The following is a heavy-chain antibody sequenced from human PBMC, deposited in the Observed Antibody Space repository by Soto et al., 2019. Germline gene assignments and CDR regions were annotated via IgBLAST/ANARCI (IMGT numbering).Heavy chain of an antibody. CDR1: GFSLSTSGVG. Sequence: QITLKESGPTLVKVTQTLTLTRTFSGFSLSTSGVGVAWSRQPPGKALEWLALIYWDDDNRYSPSLKSKLTITNDTSKTPLVLTMTIMDPVDTAPYYCAHTFLRRSTYSYGMDVWGQGPTVTVSS. CDR2: IYWDDDN. D-gene: IGHD3-10*01. V-gene: IGHV2-5*02. J-gene: IGHJ6*02. CDR3: AHTFLRRSTYSYGMDV.